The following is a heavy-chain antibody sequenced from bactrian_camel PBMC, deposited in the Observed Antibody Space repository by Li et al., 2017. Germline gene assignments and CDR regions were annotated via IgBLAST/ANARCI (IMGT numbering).Heavy chain of an antibody. J-gene: IGHJ4*01. D-gene: IGHD6*01. V-gene: IGHV3S55*01. CDR1: GVTTGTVC. CDR2: LESDGDE. CDR3: ASDHGVDCTMEAVDGN. Sequence: SCAASGVTTGTVCMAWFRQAVGKFREGIAHLESDGDEAYADSVKGRFTLTKDTGKDTQYLQMNSLKPEDTSMYYCASDHGVDCTMEAVDGNWGQGTQVTVS.